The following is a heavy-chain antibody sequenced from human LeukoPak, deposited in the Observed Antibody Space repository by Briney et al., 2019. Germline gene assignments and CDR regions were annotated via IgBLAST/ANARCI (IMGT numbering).Heavy chain of an antibody. Sequence: GASVKVSCKASGYTFTSYGISWVRQAPGQGLEWMGWISAYNGNTNYAQKLQGRVTMTTDTSTSTAYMELRSLRSDDTAVYYCARDDTMIVAEYFDYWGQGTLVTVSS. V-gene: IGHV1-18*01. D-gene: IGHD3-22*01. CDR1: GYTFTSYG. CDR2: ISAYNGNT. CDR3: ARDDTMIVAEYFDY. J-gene: IGHJ4*02.